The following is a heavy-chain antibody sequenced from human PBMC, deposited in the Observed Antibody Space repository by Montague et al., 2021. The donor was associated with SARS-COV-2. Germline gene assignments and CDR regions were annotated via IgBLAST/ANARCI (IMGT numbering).Heavy chain of an antibody. J-gene: IGHJ3*02. V-gene: IGHV4-59*01. CDR3: ARVGRGSSWYEVAFDI. CDR2: IYNGGST. Sequence: SETLSLTCTVSGGSISRYSYSWIRQPPGEGLEWIGYIYNGGSTNXNPSLTGRVTISVDTSKNQFSLKLSSVAAADAAVYYCARVGRGSSWYEVAFDIWGQGTMVTVSS. CDR1: GGSISRYS. D-gene: IGHD6-13*01.